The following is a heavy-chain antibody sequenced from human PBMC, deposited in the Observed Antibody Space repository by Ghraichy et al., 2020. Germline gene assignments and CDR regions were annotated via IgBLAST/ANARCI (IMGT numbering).Heavy chain of an antibody. J-gene: IGHJ3*01. Sequence: GESLNISCKTSGYIFSAYYIHWVRQAPGHGLEWMGWNTPNNGATSPAQQFQGRVSLTRESSISTAFMELTGLKPNDTAVYYCARGRAGYGGPADELDFWGKGTLGFVSS. CDR3: ARGRAGYGGPADELDF. D-gene: IGHD5-18*01. CDR2: NTPNNGAT. V-gene: IGHV1-2*02. CDR1: GYIFSAYY.